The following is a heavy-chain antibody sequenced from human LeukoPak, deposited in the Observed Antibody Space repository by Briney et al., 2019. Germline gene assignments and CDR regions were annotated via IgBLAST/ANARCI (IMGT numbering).Heavy chain of an antibody. J-gene: IGHJ4*02. D-gene: IGHD4-11*01. V-gene: IGHV1-69*13. CDR3: ASPNEDSDYYLDY. CDR1: GGTFRNYA. CDR2: IIPLFGRA. Sequence: ASVRVSCKASGGTFRNYAISWVRQAPGQGLEWMGGIIPLFGRAEYAQRFQGRVTITADESTTTAYLELTILRSEDTAVYYCASPNEDSDYYLDYWGQGTLVTVSS.